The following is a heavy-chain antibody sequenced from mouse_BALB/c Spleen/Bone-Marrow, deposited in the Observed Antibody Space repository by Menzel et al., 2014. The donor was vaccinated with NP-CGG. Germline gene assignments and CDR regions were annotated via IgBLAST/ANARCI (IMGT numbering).Heavy chain of an antibody. Sequence: QVQLKQSGPGLVQPSQSLSITCTVSGFSLTSYGVHWVRQSPGKGLEWLGVIWSGGSTDYNAAFISRLSISNSNSKSQAFFKMNSLQANDTSIYYCARNKDTTVCDYWGQGTTLTVSS. CDR1: GFSLTSYG. CDR3: ARNKDTTVCDY. D-gene: IGHD1-1*01. CDR2: IWSGGST. V-gene: IGHV2-2*02. J-gene: IGHJ2*01.